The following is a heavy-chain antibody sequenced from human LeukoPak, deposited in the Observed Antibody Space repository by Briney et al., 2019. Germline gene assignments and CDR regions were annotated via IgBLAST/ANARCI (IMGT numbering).Heavy chain of an antibody. J-gene: IGHJ4*02. CDR3: ARDVIAARPGDY. V-gene: IGHV3-7*01. CDR2: IKQDGSEK. D-gene: IGHD6-6*01. Sequence: GGSLRLSCAASGFTFSSYWMSWVHQAPGKGLEWVANIKQDGSEKYYVDSVKGRFTIWRDNAKNSLYLQMNSRRAQDTAVYYCARDVIAARPGDYWGQGTLVTVSS. CDR1: GFTFSSYW.